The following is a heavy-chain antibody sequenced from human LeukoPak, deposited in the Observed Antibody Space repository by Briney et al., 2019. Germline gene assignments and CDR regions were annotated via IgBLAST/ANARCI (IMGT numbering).Heavy chain of an antibody. CDR3: ARDSSGWDLDY. Sequence: GRSLRLSCAASGFSFSSYGMHWVRQAPGKGLEWVAIIWYDGSNKYYGDSVKGRFSISRDNSKSTLYLQMNSLRADDTAVYYCARDSSGWDLDYWGQGTLVTVSS. D-gene: IGHD6-19*01. CDR1: GFSFSSYG. V-gene: IGHV3-33*01. J-gene: IGHJ4*02. CDR2: IWYDGSNK.